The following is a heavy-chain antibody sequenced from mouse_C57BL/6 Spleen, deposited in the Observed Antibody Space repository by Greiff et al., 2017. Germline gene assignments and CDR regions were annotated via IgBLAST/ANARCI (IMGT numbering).Heavy chain of an antibody. J-gene: IGHJ4*01. V-gene: IGHV1-52*01. CDR1: GYTFTSYW. CDR2: IYPSDSET. Sequence: QVQLQQPGAELVRPGSSVKLSCKASGYTFTSYWMHWVKQRPIQGLEWIGNIYPSDSETHYNQKFKDKATLTVDKSSSTAYMQLSSLTSEDSAVYYCARASYYYAMDYWGQGTSVTVSS. CDR3: ARASYYYAMDY.